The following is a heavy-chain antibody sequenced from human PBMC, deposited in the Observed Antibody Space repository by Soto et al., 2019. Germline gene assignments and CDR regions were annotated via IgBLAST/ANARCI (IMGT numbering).Heavy chain of an antibody. V-gene: IGHV4-59*01. CDR1: GVSISSYY. CDR2: IYYTGST. CDR3: SSSYCGGDCYPYYYYGMDV. D-gene: IGHD2-21*02. J-gene: IGHJ6*02. Sequence: SETLSLTCTVSGVSISSYYWNWIRQTPGKGLEWIGYIYYTGSTYYNPSIRSRVTMLIDTSKSQYSLNLASVTTADTAVYYCSSSYCGGDCYPYYYYGMDVWGQGTTVTVSS.